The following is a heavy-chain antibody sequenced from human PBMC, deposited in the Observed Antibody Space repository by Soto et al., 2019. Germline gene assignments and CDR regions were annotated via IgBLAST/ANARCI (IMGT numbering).Heavy chain of an antibody. J-gene: IGHJ4*01. Sequence: ASETLSLTCSVSGDSIGGHYWNWIRQPAGKGLEWIGRLYSSGTTNYNPSLKSRITMSVDTSKNQFSLSLTSVTAADTAFYFCARDSERWDLLPEVFFDYCGQGTLVTVSS. CDR3: ARDSERWDLLPEVFFDY. V-gene: IGHV4-4*07. CDR1: GDSIGGHY. D-gene: IGHD1-26*01. CDR2: LYSSGTT.